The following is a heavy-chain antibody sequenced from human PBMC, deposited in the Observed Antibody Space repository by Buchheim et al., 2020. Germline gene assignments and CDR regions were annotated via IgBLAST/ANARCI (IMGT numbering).Heavy chain of an antibody. CDR3: ARRRGDHTHYYFDY. J-gene: IGHJ4*02. V-gene: IGHV3-7*01. D-gene: IGHD5-24*01. CDR1: GFTFTTYW. CDR2: IKQDGSEK. Sequence: EVQLVESGGGLVQPGGSLRLSCGASGFTFTTYWMSWVRQAPGKGLEWLANIKQDGSEKYYVDSVKGRVTISRDKAKNSLYLTMNSLRAGDTAVYYCARRRGDHTHYYFDYWGQGTL.